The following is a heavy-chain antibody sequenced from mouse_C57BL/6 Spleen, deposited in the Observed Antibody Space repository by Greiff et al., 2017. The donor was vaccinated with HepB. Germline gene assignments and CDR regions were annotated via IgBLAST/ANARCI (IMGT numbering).Heavy chain of an antibody. V-gene: IGHV1-53*01. Sequence: QVHVKQPGTELVKPGASVKLSCKASGYTFTSYWMHWVKQRPGQGLEWIGNINPSNGGTNYNEKFKSKATLTVDKSSSTAYMQLSSLTSEDSAVYYCASSSYRSYYFDYWGQGTTLTVSS. CDR2: INPSNGGT. D-gene: IGHD1-1*01. CDR1: GYTFTSYW. CDR3: ASSSYRSYYFDY. J-gene: IGHJ2*01.